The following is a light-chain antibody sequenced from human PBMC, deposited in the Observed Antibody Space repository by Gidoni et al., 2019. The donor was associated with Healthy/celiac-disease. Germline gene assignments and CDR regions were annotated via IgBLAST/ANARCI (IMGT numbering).Light chain of an antibody. CDR3: QQYYSTLRA. CDR2: AAS. V-gene: IGKV1-NL1*01. J-gene: IGKJ1*01. Sequence: DIQMTQSPSSLSASVGDRVTITCRARQGISNSLAWYQQKPGKAPKILLYAASRLESGVPSRFSGSGSGTDYTLTISSLQPEDFATYYCQQYYSTLRAFGQGTKVEIK. CDR1: QGISNS.